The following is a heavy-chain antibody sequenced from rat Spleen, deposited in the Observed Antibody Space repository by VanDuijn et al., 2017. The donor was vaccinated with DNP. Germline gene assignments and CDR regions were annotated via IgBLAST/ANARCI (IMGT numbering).Heavy chain of an antibody. CDR1: GFTFSNYG. Sequence: EVHLVGSGGGLVQPGRSLKLSCAASGFTFSNYGMAWVRQAPTQGLEWVASISTGGGNTYYRDSVKGRFSISRDNAKSTLYLQMDSLRSEDTATYYCTRSSSAMRGYYFDYWGQGVMVTVSS. V-gene: IGHV5S13*01. D-gene: IGHD1-12*01. J-gene: IGHJ2*01. CDR3: TRSSSAMRGYYFDY. CDR2: ISTGGGNT.